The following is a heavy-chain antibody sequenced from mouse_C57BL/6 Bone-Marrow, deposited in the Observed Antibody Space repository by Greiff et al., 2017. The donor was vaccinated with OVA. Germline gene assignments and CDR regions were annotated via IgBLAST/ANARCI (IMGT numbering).Heavy chain of an antibody. J-gene: IGHJ3*01. Sequence: EVQLQESGPELVKPGASVKIPCKASGYTFTDYNMDWVKQSHGKSLEWIGDINPNNGGTIYNQKFKGKATLTVDKSSSTAYMELRSLTSEDTAVYYCARGGYSNYDFPFAYWGQGTLVTVSA. CDR1: GYTFTDYN. V-gene: IGHV1-18*01. CDR3: ARGGYSNYDFPFAY. D-gene: IGHD2-5*01. CDR2: INPNNGGT.